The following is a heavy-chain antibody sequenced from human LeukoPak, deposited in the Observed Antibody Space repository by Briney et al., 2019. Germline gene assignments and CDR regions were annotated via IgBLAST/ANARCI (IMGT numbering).Heavy chain of an antibody. CDR3: ARQYGGSSKSFDSNAFDI. V-gene: IGHV4-31*03. D-gene: IGHD4-23*01. Sequence: TSETLSLTCTVSGGSISSGGYYWSWIRQHPGKGLEWIGYIYYSGSTYYNPSLKSRVTISVDTSKNQFSLKLSSVTAADTAVYYCARQYGGSSKSFDSNAFDIWGQGTMVTVSS. CDR2: IYYSGST. J-gene: IGHJ3*02. CDR1: GGSISSGGYY.